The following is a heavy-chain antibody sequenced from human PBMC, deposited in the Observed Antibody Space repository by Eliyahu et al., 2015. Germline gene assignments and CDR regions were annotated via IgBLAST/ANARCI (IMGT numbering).Heavy chain of an antibody. Sequence: DVQLVESGGGSVQVGGSLRLSCAASGFIFSKYEMTWVRQGPGKGLGWVSYISSTGSAMGYADSVKGRFTISRDNTKNSLYLQMNSLRAEDTAVYFCARNFGYRDYWGQGVLVTVSS. D-gene: IGHD5-24*01. CDR3: ARNFGYRDY. V-gene: IGHV3-48*03. CDR1: GFIFSKYE. CDR2: ISSTGSAM. J-gene: IGHJ4*02.